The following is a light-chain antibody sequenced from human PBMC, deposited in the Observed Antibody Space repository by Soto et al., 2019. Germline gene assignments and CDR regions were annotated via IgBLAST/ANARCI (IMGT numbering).Light chain of an antibody. CDR3: QQSYNTPLT. CDR1: QSISSY. CDR2: AAS. V-gene: IGKV1-39*01. J-gene: IGKJ3*01. Sequence: DIQMTQSPSSLSASVGDRVTITCRASQSISSYLNWYQQKPGKAPKFLIYAASSLQSGVPSRFSGSGSGTDFTLTISCLQPEDLATYYCQQSYNTPLTVGPGTKVDIK.